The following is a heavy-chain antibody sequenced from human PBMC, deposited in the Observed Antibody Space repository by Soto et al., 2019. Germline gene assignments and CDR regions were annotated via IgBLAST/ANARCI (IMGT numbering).Heavy chain of an antibody. V-gene: IGHV3-30*18. CDR2: TSYNGNNK. Sequence: GGSLRLSCAASGFTFSDCSMHWVRQAPGKGLEWVASTSYNGNNKYYGDSVKGRFTISRDNSKNALHLQMITLRPEDTAVYYCAKDIKCEDFTYGYFYYGMDVWGQGTTVTVSS. CDR3: AKDIKCEDFTYGYFYYGMDV. CDR1: GFTFSDCS. J-gene: IGHJ6*02. D-gene: IGHD3-10*01.